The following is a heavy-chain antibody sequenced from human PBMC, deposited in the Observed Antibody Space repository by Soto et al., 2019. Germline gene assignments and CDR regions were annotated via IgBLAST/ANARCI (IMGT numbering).Heavy chain of an antibody. D-gene: IGHD2-2*01. V-gene: IGHV4-30-4*01. CDR1: GGSISSGDYY. CDR2: IYYSGST. J-gene: IGHJ6*02. Sequence: SETLSLTCTVSGGSISSGDYYWSWIRQPPGRGLEWIGYIYYSGSTSYNASLKSRTSISADPSNNQFSLKLHSLTAADTAVYFCGTMPIVVEPAPMDVWGPGTSVTVSS. CDR3: GTMPIVVEPAPMDV.